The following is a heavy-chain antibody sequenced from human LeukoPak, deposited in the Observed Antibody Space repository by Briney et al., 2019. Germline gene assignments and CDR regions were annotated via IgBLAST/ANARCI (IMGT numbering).Heavy chain of an antibody. CDR2: ISGSGGST. J-gene: IGHJ6*02. Sequence: GGSLRLSCAASGFTFSSYAMSWVRQAPGKGLEWVSAISGSGGSTYYADSVKGRFTISRDNSKNTLYLQMNSLRAEDTAVYYCAKESKSNYYQYYGMDVWGQGTTVTVSS. V-gene: IGHV3-23*01. CDR1: GFTFSSYA. CDR3: AKESKSNYYQYYGMDV.